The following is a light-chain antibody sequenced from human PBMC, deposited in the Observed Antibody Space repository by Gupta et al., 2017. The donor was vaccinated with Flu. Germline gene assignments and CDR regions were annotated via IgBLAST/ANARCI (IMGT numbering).Light chain of an antibody. CDR2: AAS. Sequence: PSSWSASVGDRVTSTWRASQAISRWVAWYQQKPWKAPKLLIYAASKVQSGVPSRFSGSGSATDFTLTIISLQPEDFATYCCQQASTFPPTFGGGTKVEIK. CDR1: QAISRW. J-gene: IGKJ4*01. V-gene: IGKV1D-12*01. CDR3: QQASTFPPT.